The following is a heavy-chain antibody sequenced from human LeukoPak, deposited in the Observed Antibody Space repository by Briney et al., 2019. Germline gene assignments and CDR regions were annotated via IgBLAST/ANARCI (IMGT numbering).Heavy chain of an antibody. D-gene: IGHD6-13*01. J-gene: IGHJ6*02. CDR3: ASRYSSSWLNYYSMDV. CDR2: INHSGST. Sequence: PSETLSLTCAVYGGSFSGYYWSWIRQPPGKGLEWIGEINHSGSTNYNPSLKSRVTISVDTSKNQFSLKLSSVTAADTAVYYCASRYSSSWLNYYSMDVWGQGTTVTVSS. V-gene: IGHV4-34*01. CDR1: GGSFSGYY.